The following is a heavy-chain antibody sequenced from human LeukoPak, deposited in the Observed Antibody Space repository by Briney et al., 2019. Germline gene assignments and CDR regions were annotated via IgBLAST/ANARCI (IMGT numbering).Heavy chain of an antibody. CDR3: ARDFPYYYDSSGFLHY. V-gene: IGHV1-69*06. J-gene: IGHJ4*02. CDR1: GYTFTGYY. Sequence: SVKASCKASGYTFTGYYMHWVRQAPGQGLEWMGGIIPIFGTANYAQKFQGRVTITADKSTSTAYMELSRLRSDDTAVYYCARDFPYYYDSSGFLHYWGQGTLVTVSS. D-gene: IGHD3-22*01. CDR2: IIPIFGTA.